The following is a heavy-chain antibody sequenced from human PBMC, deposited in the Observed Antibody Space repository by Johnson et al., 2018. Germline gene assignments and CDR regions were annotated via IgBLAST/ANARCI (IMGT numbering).Heavy chain of an antibody. Sequence: VQLLEAGGGLVQPGGSLRLSCAASGFTFSSYAMSWVRQAPGQGLEWVSAISGSGGSPYYAASVKGRFTISRDNSKNTLYLQMNSLRAEDTAVYYCAKSCDYSHLYYYMDVWGKGTTVTVSS. J-gene: IGHJ6*03. CDR3: AKSCDYSHLYYYMDV. V-gene: IGHV3-23*01. D-gene: IGHD4-11*01. CDR2: ISGSGGSP. CDR1: GFTFSSYA.